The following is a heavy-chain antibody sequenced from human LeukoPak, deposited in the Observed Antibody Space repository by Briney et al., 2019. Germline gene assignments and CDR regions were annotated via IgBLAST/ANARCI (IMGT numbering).Heavy chain of an antibody. V-gene: IGHV5-51*01. Sequence: GEPLQISCKGSGYSFTSYWIGWVRQMPGKGLEWMGIIYPGDSDTRYSPSFQGQGTISADEYLSTTYLQSIDRKAMEDAMYYCARQSYYDSSGYYYYFDYWGQGTLVTVSS. CDR1: GYSFTSYW. CDR3: ARQSYYDSSGYYYYFDY. D-gene: IGHD3-22*01. CDR2: IYPGDSDT. J-gene: IGHJ4*02.